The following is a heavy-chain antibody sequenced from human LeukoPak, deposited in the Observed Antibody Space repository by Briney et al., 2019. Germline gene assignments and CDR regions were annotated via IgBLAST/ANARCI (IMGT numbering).Heavy chain of an antibody. CDR2: IYYSGST. CDR1: GGSISSGGYY. J-gene: IGHJ2*01. CDR3: ARGIAVPGTGGYWYFDL. Sequence: PSETLSLTCTVSGGSISSGGYYWSWIRQHPGKGLEWIGYIYYSGSTYYNPSLKSRVTISVDTSKNQFSLKLSSVTAADTAVYYCARGIAVPGTGGYWYFDLWGRGTLVTASS. V-gene: IGHV4-31*03. D-gene: IGHD6-19*01.